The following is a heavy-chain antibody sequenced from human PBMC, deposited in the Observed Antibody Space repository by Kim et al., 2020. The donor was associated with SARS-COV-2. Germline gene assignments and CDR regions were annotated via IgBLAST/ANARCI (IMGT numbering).Heavy chain of an antibody. Sequence: GGSLRLSCAASGFTFSSYAMSWVRQAPGKGLEWVSAISGSGGSTYYADSVKGRFTISRDNSKNTLYLQMNSLRAEDTAVYYCAKDLSYDSSGSAGYWGQGTLVTVSS. D-gene: IGHD3-22*01. CDR1: GFTFSSYA. J-gene: IGHJ4*02. V-gene: IGHV3-23*01. CDR2: ISGSGGST. CDR3: AKDLSYDSSGSAGY.